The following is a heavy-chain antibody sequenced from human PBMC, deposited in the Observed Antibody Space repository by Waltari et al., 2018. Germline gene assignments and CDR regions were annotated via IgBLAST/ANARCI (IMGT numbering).Heavy chain of an antibody. V-gene: IGHV1-69*04. J-gene: IGHJ4*02. CDR2: SIPILGIA. Sequence: QVQLVQSGAEVKKPGSSVKVSCKASGGTFSSYAISWVRQAHGQGLEGRGRSIPILGIANYAQKFQGRVTMTADKSTSTAYMELSSLRSEDTAVYYCARDPPYRLGGYWGQGTLVTVSS. CDR1: GGTFSSYA. CDR3: ARDPPYRLGGY. D-gene: IGHD3-16*01.